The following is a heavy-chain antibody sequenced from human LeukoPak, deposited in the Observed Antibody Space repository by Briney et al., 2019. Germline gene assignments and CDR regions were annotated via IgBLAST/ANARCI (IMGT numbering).Heavy chain of an antibody. Sequence: PSETLSLTCTVSGYSISSGYYWGWIRQPPGKGLEWIGSIYHSGSTYYNPSLKSRVTISVDTSKNQFSLKLSSVTAADTAVYYCAKALVRGVIRAAFDIWGQGTMVTVSS. D-gene: IGHD3-10*01. V-gene: IGHV4-38-2*02. CDR1: GYSISSGYY. CDR2: IYHSGST. J-gene: IGHJ3*02. CDR3: AKALVRGVIRAAFDI.